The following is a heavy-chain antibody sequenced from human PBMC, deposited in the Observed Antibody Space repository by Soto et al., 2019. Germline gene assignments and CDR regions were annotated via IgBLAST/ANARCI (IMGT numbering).Heavy chain of an antibody. CDR1: GFNFSNHW. V-gene: IGHV3-74*01. J-gene: IGHJ4*02. CDR3: ARDGALRYSSSSTGYFDY. Sequence: GGSLRLSCAASGFNFSNHWMHWVRQRPGEGLVWVSRITSDGKSKAYAESVKGRFAISRDNAKNTLYLQMNSLRAEDTAVYYYARDGALRYSSSSTGYFDYWGQGTLVTVSS. D-gene: IGHD6-6*01. CDR2: ITSDGKSK.